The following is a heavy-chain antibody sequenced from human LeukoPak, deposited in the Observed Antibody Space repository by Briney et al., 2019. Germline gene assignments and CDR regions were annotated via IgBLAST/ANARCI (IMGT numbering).Heavy chain of an antibody. Sequence: NPSETLSLTCIVSGGSINSNIYSWGWIRQPPGKGLEWIGSMYYSGSTYYNPSLESRVTISEDTSKSQFSLKLSSVTAADTAVYYCATHLGYCSGGTCYFDYWGQGTLVTVSS. D-gene: IGHD2-15*01. V-gene: IGHV4-39*01. CDR3: ATHLGYCSGGTCYFDY. CDR1: GGSINSNIYS. CDR2: MYYSGST. J-gene: IGHJ4*02.